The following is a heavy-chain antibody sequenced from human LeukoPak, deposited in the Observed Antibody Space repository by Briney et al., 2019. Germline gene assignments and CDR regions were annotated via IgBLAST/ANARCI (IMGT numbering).Heavy chain of an antibody. V-gene: IGHV4-39*07. J-gene: IGHJ4*02. CDR3: ARVLRRKPDY. D-gene: IGHD1-14*01. CDR1: GSPISGSSYY. CDR2: IYYSGST. Sequence: SETLSLTCTVSGSPISGSSYYWGWIRQPPGKGLEWIGSIYYSGSTYYNPSLKSRVTISVDTSKNQFSLKLSSVTAADTAVYYCARVLRRKPDYWGQGTLVTVSS.